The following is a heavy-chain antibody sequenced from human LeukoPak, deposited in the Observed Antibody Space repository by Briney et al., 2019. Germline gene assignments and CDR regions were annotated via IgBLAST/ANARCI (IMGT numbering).Heavy chain of an antibody. CDR2: ISAYNGNT. CDR1: GYTFTSYG. J-gene: IGHJ6*03. V-gene: IGHV1-18*01. D-gene: IGHD5-18*01. Sequence: GASVKVSCKASGYTFTSYGISWVRQAPGRGLEWMGWISAYNGNTNYAQKHQGRVTMTTDTSTSTAYMELRSLRSGDTAVYYCARVDTALQDYYMDVWGKGTTVTVSS. CDR3: ARVDTALQDYYMDV.